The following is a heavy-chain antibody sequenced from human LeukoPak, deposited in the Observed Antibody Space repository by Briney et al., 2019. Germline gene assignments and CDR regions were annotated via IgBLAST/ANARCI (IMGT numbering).Heavy chain of an antibody. J-gene: IGHJ4*02. D-gene: IGHD7-27*01. CDR3: AKDGGLWVSAHWGDS. CDR1: GFTFSSYA. Sequence: GRSLRLSCAASGFTFSSYAMHWVRRAPGKGLEWVAVISYDGSNKYYADSVKGRFTVSRDDSKNTLYLQMNSLRAEDTAVYYCAKDGGLWVSAHWGDSWGRGTLVTVSS. V-gene: IGHV3-30-3*01. CDR2: ISYDGSNK.